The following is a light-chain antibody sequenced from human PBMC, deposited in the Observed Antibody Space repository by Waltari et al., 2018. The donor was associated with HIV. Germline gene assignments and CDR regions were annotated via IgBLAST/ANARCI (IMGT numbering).Light chain of an antibody. Sequence: QSALTQPRSVSGSPGQSVTISCTGTTSAVADFDYVSWYQHHLDKAPKLMIYDVNRRPSGVPDRFSGSKSGNTASLTISGLQAEDEAAYYCCSSAGDYTVLFGGGTNLTVL. CDR1: TSAVADFDY. J-gene: IGLJ2*01. V-gene: IGLV2-11*01. CDR2: DVN. CDR3: CSSAGDYTVL.